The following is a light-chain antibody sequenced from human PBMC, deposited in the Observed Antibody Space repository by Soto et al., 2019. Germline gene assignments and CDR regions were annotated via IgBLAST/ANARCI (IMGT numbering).Light chain of an antibody. Sequence: EIVLTQSPGTLSLSPGERATLSCRASQSVDSNYLAWYQQKPGQAPRVLIYDASIRATGIPDRFSGSGSGTDFTLTISRLEPEDSAVYYCQQYDSSPLTFGGGTKVQIK. CDR3: QQYDSSPLT. CDR1: QSVDSNY. V-gene: IGKV3-20*01. CDR2: DAS. J-gene: IGKJ4*01.